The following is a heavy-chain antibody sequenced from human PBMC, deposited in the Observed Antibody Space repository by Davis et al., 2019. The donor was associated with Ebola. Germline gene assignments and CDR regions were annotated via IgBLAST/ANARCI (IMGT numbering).Heavy chain of an antibody. CDR3: AAVTGYYDYGMDV. J-gene: IGHJ6*02. CDR2: INSDGSST. D-gene: IGHD4-11*01. CDR1: GFTFSSYW. Sequence: PGGSLRLSCAASGFTFSSYWMHWVRQAPGKGLVWVSRINSDGSSTSYADSVKGRFTISRDNSKNTLYLQMNSLRAEDTAVYYCAAVTGYYDYGMDVWGQGTTVTVSS. V-gene: IGHV3-74*01.